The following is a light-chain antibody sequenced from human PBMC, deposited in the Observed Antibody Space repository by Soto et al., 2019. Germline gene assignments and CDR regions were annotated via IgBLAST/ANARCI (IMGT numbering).Light chain of an antibody. V-gene: IGLV6-57*02. Sequence: NFMLTQPHSVSESPGKTVTISCTGSSGSIASNYVQWYQQRPGSAPTTVIYEDNQRPSGVPDRFSGSIDSPSNSASLTISGLKTEDEADYYCQSYDSSIRVFGGGTKLTVL. CDR2: EDN. J-gene: IGLJ3*02. CDR3: QSYDSSIRV. CDR1: SGSIASNY.